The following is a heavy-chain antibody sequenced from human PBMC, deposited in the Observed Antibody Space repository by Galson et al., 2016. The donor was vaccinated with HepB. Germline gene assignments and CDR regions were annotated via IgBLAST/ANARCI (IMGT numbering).Heavy chain of an antibody. D-gene: IGHD2-15*01. CDR2: IAPYNGNT. Sequence: SVKISCNASGYAFTKYLIGWVRQAPGQGLEWMGWIAPYNGNTNYAQRIQGRVTMTTDTSTRIAYMELRSLRTDDTAVYYCARYRGYSSAYLDYWGQGTLVTVSS. V-gene: IGHV1-18*01. CDR3: ARYRGYSSAYLDY. J-gene: IGHJ4*02. CDR1: GYAFTKYL.